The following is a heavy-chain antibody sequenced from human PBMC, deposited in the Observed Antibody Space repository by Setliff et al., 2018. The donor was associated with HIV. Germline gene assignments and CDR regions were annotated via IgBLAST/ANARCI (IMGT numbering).Heavy chain of an antibody. D-gene: IGHD2-15*01. Sequence: ASVKVSCKASGYTFTGYYIHWVRQAPGQGLEWMGWINPNSGGTNYAQEFQGRVTMTRDTSISTAYMELSRLRSDDTAVYYCAKADYCSGGSCNSRRSIDYWGQGTLVTVSS. J-gene: IGHJ4*02. CDR3: AKADYCSGGSCNSRRSIDY. CDR1: GYTFTGYY. CDR2: INPNSGGT. V-gene: IGHV1-2*02.